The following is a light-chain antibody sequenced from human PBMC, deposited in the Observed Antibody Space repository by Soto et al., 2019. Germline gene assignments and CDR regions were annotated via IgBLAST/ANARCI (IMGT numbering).Light chain of an antibody. CDR3: VSFAGGTYV. CDR1: SSDVGAYIF. V-gene: IGLV2-8*01. Sequence: QSFLAPPPSASGSPGQSVTISCTGTSSDVGAYIFVSWYQQQPGKAPKLMVYDVNRRPPGVPDRFFGSKSGNTASLTVSGLQAEDEADYYCVSFAGGTYVFGTGTKVNVL. CDR2: DVN. J-gene: IGLJ1*01.